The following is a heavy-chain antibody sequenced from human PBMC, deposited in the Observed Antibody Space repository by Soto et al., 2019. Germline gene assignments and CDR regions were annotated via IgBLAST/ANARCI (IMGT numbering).Heavy chain of an antibody. V-gene: IGHV3-23*01. CDR2: ISGSGSDT. Sequence: GGSLRLSCAASGFTFSTYAMSWVRQAPGEGLEWVSAISGSGSDTYHADSAKGRFTISRDNSISTLFLQMNSLRTEDTAVYYCAHPRGYGVFDAYDIWGQGALVTVSS. CDR3: AHPRGYGVFDAYDI. J-gene: IGHJ3*02. D-gene: IGHD2-8*01. CDR1: GFTFSTYA.